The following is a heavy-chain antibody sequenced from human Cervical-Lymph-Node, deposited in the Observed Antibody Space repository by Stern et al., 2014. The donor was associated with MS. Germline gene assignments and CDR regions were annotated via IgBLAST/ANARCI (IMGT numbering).Heavy chain of an antibody. D-gene: IGHD3-10*01. J-gene: IGHJ5*02. CDR2: ISATRSSL. CDR1: GFSLSDYG. V-gene: IGHV3-21*01. CDR3: ARGGDYYGDSAP. Sequence: EVQLVESGGGLVKPGGSLRLSCAASGFSLSDYGMNWVRQAPGKGLEWVSSISATRSSLYYADPVKGRFTIIRDNHQHSVDLQIGSLIAEDTAMYYCARGGDYYGDSAPWGKGASVTVSS.